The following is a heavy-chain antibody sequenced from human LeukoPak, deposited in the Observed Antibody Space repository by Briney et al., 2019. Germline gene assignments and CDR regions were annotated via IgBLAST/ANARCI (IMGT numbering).Heavy chain of an antibody. Sequence: PSQTLSLTCTVSGGSISSGGYYWSWIRQPPGKGLEWIGYIYHSGSTNYNPSLKSRVTISVDTSKNQFSLKLSSVTAADTAVYYCARYLAIVGATIGAFDIWGQGTMVTVSS. D-gene: IGHD1-26*01. CDR3: ARYLAIVGATIGAFDI. CDR2: IYHSGST. CDR1: GGSISSGGYY. V-gene: IGHV4-30-2*01. J-gene: IGHJ3*02.